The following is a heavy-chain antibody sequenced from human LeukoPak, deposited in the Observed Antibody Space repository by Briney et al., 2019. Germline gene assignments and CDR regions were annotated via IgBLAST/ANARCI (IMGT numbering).Heavy chain of an antibody. Sequence: SETLSLTCTVSGGSISSYYWSWIRQPAGKGLEWIGRIYTSGSTNYNPSLKSRVTMSVDTSKNQFSLKLSSVPAADTAVYYCARSPITGDYAYYFDXXGQGTLVTVSS. CDR2: IYTSGST. V-gene: IGHV4-4*07. CDR3: ARSPITGDYAYYFDX. J-gene: IGHJ4*02. D-gene: IGHD3-16*01. CDR1: GGSISSYY.